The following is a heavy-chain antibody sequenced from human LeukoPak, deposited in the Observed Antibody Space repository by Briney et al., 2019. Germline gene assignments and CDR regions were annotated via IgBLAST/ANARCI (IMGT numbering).Heavy chain of an antibody. CDR1: GFTFSSYA. CDR2: ISGSGGST. CDR3: AKGEYSGSYSDY. J-gene: IGHJ4*02. Sequence: GGSLRLSCAASGFTFSSYAMSWVRQAPGKGLEWVSAISGSGGSTYYADSVKGRFTISRDDSKNTLYLQMNSLRAEDTAVYYCAKGEYSGSYSDYWGQGTLVTVSS. V-gene: IGHV3-23*01. D-gene: IGHD1-26*01.